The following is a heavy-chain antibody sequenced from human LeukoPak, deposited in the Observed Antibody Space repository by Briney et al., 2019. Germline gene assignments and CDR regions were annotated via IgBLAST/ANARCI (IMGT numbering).Heavy chain of an antibody. J-gene: IGHJ4*02. V-gene: IGHV3-23*01. CDR3: AKDVVSTSCYYFDY. CDR2: ISGSGGST. D-gene: IGHD2-2*01. Sequence: GGSLRVSSAASGFTFSSYAVSCVCYGLGEGVECVSPISGSGGSTYYADSVKGRFTISRDNSKNTLYLQMNSLRAEDTAVYYCAKDVVSTSCYYFDYWGQGTLVTVSS. CDR1: GFTFSSYA.